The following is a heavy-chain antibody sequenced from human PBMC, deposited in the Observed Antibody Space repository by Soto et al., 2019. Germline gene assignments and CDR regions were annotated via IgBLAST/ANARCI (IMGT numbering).Heavy chain of an antibody. D-gene: IGHD2-15*01. CDR3: VKKFAARRTTFWFDT. V-gene: IGHV3-23*01. CDR2: IRNTIDDT. J-gene: IGHJ5*02. Sequence: EVQLLESGGDLVQPGGSLRLSCAASGFTFSDYGMSWVRQAPGKGLEWVSSIRNTIDDTYYADSVDGRFTISRDNSKNTLYLQMNDLRVEDTAMYYCVKKFAARRTTFWFDTWGQGTLVNVSS. CDR1: GFTFSDYG.